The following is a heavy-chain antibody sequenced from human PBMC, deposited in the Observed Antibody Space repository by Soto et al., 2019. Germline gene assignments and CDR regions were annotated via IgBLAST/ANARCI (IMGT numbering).Heavy chain of an antibody. Sequence: QVQLVQSGAEMKKPGASVKVSCKASGYTFSDYGITWVRQAPGQGLEWMGCISTYNGNINYAQKLQGRVTMTTDTSTSTAYMELSSLRSDDTAVYYCARGYRIAAVYWGQGTLVIVSS. CDR1: GYTFSDYG. CDR3: ARGYRIAAVY. CDR2: ISTYNGNI. D-gene: IGHD6-13*01. V-gene: IGHV1-18*04. J-gene: IGHJ4*02.